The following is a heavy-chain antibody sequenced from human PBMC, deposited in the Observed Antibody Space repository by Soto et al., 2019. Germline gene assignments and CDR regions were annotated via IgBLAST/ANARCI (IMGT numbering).Heavy chain of an antibody. Sequence: SVKVSCKASGGTFSSYAISWVRQAPGQGLEWMGGIIPIFGTANYAQKFQGRVTITADESTSTAYMELSSLRSEDTAVYYCVRELGVSYGADQPNRHALWGQRTL. J-gene: IGHJ1*01. CDR2: IIPIFGTA. D-gene: IGHD2-8*01. CDR3: VRELGVSYGADQPNRHAL. CDR1: GGTFSSYA. V-gene: IGHV1-69*13.